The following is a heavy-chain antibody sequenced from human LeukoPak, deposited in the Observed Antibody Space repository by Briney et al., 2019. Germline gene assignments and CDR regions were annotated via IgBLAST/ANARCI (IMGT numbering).Heavy chain of an antibody. J-gene: IGHJ4*02. CDR1: GFTVSSNY. V-gene: IGHV3-23*01. Sequence: PGGSLRLSCAASGFTVSSNYMSWVRQAPGKGLEWVSTISGSGGSTYYADSVKGRFTISRDNSKNTLYLQMNSLRAEDTAVYYCAKAETGTTWGFDYWGQGTLVTVSS. CDR2: ISGSGGST. CDR3: AKAETGTTWGFDY. D-gene: IGHD1-1*01.